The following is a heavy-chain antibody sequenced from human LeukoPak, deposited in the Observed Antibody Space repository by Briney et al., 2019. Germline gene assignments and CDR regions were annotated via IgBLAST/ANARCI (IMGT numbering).Heavy chain of an antibody. CDR1: GYTFTNFD. CDR2: MSPNTGKT. D-gene: IGHD1-26*01. Sequence: ASVKVSCKASGYTFTNFDINWVRQATGQGLEWVGRMSPNTGKTDYARKFQGRLIITRDTSINTVYMELNTLRSDDTAVYYCARDFGGYSGSYSDYWGQGTLVTVSS. V-gene: IGHV1-8*03. J-gene: IGHJ4*02. CDR3: ARDFGGYSGSYSDY.